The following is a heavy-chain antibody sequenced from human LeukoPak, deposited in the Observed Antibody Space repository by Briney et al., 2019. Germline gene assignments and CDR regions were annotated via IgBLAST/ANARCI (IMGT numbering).Heavy chain of an antibody. V-gene: IGHV3-48*03. CDR2: ISSSGSTI. J-gene: IGHJ4*02. CDR1: GFTFSSYE. Sequence: GGSLRLSCAASGFTFSSYEMSWVRQAPGKGLEWISYISSSGSTIYYADSVKGRFTISRDNAKNSLYLQMNSLRAEETAVYYCARVYGGSFDQYFDYWGQGTLVTVSS. CDR3: ARVYGGSFDQYFDY. D-gene: IGHD1-26*01.